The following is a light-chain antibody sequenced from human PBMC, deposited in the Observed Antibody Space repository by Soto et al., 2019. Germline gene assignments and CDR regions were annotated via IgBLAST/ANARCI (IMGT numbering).Light chain of an antibody. Sequence: QAVVTQAASLSVSPGGTFTLTCGSSSGAVTNGHYPYWFQQKPGQAPRTLIYDTTNRHSWTPARFSGSLLGGKAALTLSGAQPEDEAEYYCLLSYNGPYVFGTGTKVTV. J-gene: IGLJ1*01. CDR3: LLSYNGPYV. CDR1: SGAVTNGHY. CDR2: DTT. V-gene: IGLV7-46*01.